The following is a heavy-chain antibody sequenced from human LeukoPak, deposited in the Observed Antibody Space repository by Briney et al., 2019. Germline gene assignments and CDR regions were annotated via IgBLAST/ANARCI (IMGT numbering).Heavy chain of an antibody. D-gene: IGHD3-22*01. CDR3: ARISLNSSGYRYYYGMDV. J-gene: IGHJ6*02. CDR1: GFTFSSYG. Sequence: PGGSLRLSCAASGFTFSSYGMHWVRQAPGKGLEWVAVIWYDGSNKYYADSVKGRFTISRDNSKNTLYLQMNSLRAEDTAVYYCARISLNSSGYRYYYGMDVWGQGTTVTVSS. CDR2: IWYDGSNK. V-gene: IGHV3-33*01.